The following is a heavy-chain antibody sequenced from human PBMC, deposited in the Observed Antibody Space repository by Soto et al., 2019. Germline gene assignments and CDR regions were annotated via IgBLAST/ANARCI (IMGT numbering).Heavy chain of an antibody. V-gene: IGHV4-39*01. CDR3: ARHVVGSGWQPSAFDI. CDR2: IYYSGST. D-gene: IGHD6-19*01. J-gene: IGHJ3*02. CDR1: GGSISSSSYY. Sequence: SETLSLTCTVSGGSISSSSYYWGWIRQPPGKGLEWIGSIYYSGSTYYNPSLKSRVTISVDTSKNQFSLKLSSVTAADTAVYYCARHVVGSGWQPSAFDIWGQGTMVTVSS.